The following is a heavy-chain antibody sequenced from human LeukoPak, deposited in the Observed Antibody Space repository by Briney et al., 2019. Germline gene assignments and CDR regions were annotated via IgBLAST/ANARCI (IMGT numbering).Heavy chain of an antibody. CDR1: GFTFSSYG. V-gene: IGHV3-30*02. CDR3: AKDKIGLGYSSGWYVGTG. Sequence: QSGGSLRLSCAASGFTFSSYGMHWVRQAPGKGLEWVAFIRYDGSNKYYADSVKGRFTISRDNSKNTLYLQMNSLRAEDTAVYYCAKDKIGLGYSSGWYVGTGWGQGTLVTVSS. CDR2: IRYDGSNK. J-gene: IGHJ4*02. D-gene: IGHD6-19*01.